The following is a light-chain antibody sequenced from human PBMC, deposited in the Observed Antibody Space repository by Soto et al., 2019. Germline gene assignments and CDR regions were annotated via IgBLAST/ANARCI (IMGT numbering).Light chain of an antibody. Sequence: DIQMTQSPSSLSASVGDRVTITCRASQSISSYLNWYQQKPGKAPKLLIYVASSLQSGAPSRISGSGAGTDVTLTISSLQPVDFSANYCQQTYSPPLPFGQGTKVEVK. CDR2: VAS. CDR3: QQTYSPPLP. V-gene: IGKV1-39*01. J-gene: IGKJ1*01. CDR1: QSISSY.